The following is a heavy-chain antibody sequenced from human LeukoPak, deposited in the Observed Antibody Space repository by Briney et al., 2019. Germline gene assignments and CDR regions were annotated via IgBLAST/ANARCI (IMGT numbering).Heavy chain of an antibody. D-gene: IGHD4-11*01. V-gene: IGHV4-39*01. CDR2: IYYSGST. J-gene: IGHJ3*02. CDR3: ARLSNYFREDAFDI. Sequence: SETLSLTCTVSGGSISSSSYYWGWIRQPPGKGLEWIGSIYYSGSTYYNPSLKSRVTISVDTSKNQFSLKLSSVTAADTAVYYCARLSNYFREDAFDIWGQGTMVTVSS. CDR1: GGSISSSSYY.